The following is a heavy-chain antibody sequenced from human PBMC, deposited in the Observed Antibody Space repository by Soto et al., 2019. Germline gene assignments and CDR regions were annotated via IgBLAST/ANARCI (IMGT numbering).Heavy chain of an antibody. CDR3: ATTLLTYNDYINYYYYYYGMDV. CDR2: IIPIFGTA. D-gene: IGHD4-4*01. J-gene: IGHJ6*02. Sequence: SVQVSCKASGGTFSSYAISWVRQAPGQGLEWMGGIIPIFGTANYAQKFQGSVTSTADKSTSTAYMELSSLRSEDTAVYYCATTLLTYNDYINYYYYYYGMDVWGQGTTVTVSS. CDR1: GGTFSSYA. V-gene: IGHV1-69*06.